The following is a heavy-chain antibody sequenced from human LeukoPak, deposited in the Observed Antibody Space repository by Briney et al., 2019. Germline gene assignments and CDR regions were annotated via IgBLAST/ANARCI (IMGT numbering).Heavy chain of an antibody. J-gene: IGHJ4*02. CDR3: AKGGRGMAVPEFDY. CDR1: GGSISSGSYY. D-gene: IGHD6-19*01. CDR2: IYSSGST. V-gene: IGHV4-61*02. Sequence: KTSQTLSLTCTVSGGSISSGSYYWSWIRQPAGKGLEWIGRIYSSGSTNYNPSLESRVTMSIDTSKNQFSLKLTSVTAADTAVYYCAKGGRGMAVPEFDYWGQGTLVTVSS.